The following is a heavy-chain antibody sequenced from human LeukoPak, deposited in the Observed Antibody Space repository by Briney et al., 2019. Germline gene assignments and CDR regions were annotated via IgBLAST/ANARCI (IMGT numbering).Heavy chain of an antibody. CDR3: ARDGGATVSVGWFDP. V-gene: IGHV3-30-3*01. CDR1: GFTFSSYA. CDR2: ISYDGSNK. D-gene: IGHD1-26*01. J-gene: IGHJ5*02. Sequence: GGSLRLSCAASGFTFSSYAMHWVRQAPGKGLEWVAVISYDGSNKYYADSVKGRFTISRDNSKNTLYLQMNSLRAEDTAVYYCARDGGATVSVGWFDPWGQGTLVTVSS.